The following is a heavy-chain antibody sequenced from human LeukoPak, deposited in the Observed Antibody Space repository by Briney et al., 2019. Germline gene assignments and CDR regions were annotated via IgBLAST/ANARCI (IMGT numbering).Heavy chain of an antibody. J-gene: IGHJ4*02. CDR1: GYTFTSYG. Sequence: ASVKVSCKASGYTFTSYGISWVRQAPGQGLEWMGWISAYNGNTNYAQKLQGRVTMTTDTSTSTAYMELRSLRSDDTAVYYCARDLGRGDYGDLLGPLYYFDYWGQGTLVTVPS. D-gene: IGHD4-17*01. V-gene: IGHV1-18*01. CDR2: ISAYNGNT. CDR3: ARDLGRGDYGDLLGPLYYFDY.